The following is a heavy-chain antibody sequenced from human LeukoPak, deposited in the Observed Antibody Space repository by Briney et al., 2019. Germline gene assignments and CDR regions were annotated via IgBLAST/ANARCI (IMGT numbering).Heavy chain of an antibody. CDR1: GFTVSSNY. CDR2: IYSGGST. Sequence: PGGSLRLSCAASGFTVSSNYMSWVRQAPGKXXXXXSVIYSGGSTYYADSVKGRFTISRDNSKNTLYLQMNSLRAEDTAVYYCARHNDFWSGYDYWGQGTLVTVSS. CDR3: ARHNDFWSGYDY. D-gene: IGHD3-3*01. V-gene: IGHV3-53*01. J-gene: IGHJ4*02.